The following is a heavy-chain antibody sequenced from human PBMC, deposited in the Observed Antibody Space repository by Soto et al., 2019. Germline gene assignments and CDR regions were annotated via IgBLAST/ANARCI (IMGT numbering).Heavy chain of an antibody. CDR2: INDSGGT. D-gene: IGHD2-15*01. Sequence: PSETLSLTCAVYGGSFSGYSWSRIRQPPGKGLEWIGEINDSGGTNYNPSFKSRVTISIDTSTNQFSLRLSSVTAADTAVYYCAKGHPGYLGVPYSYDCGIDVWGQGTMVTVSS. V-gene: IGHV4-34*01. J-gene: IGHJ6*02. CDR3: AKGHPGYLGVPYSYDCGIDV. CDR1: GGSFSGYS.